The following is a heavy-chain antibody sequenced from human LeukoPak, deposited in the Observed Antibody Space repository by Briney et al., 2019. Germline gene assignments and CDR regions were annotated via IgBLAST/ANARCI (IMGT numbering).Heavy chain of an antibody. Sequence: PSETLSLTCAVYGGSFSGYYWSWIRQPAGKGLEWIGRIYTSGSTNYNPSLKSRVTMSVDTSKNQFSLKLSSVTAADTAVYYCARGRDAGYSSGWCDYWGQGTLVTVSS. J-gene: IGHJ4*02. CDR2: IYTSGST. CDR3: ARGRDAGYSSGWCDY. CDR1: GGSFSGYY. D-gene: IGHD6-19*01. V-gene: IGHV4-59*10.